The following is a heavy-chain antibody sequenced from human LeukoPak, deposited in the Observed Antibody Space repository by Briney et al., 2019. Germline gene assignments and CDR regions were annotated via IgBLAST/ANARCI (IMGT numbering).Heavy chain of an antibody. V-gene: IGHV1-69*01. CDR2: IIPIFGTA. CDR1: GGTFSSYA. CDR3: ARDRIQLSGFPLMDY. D-gene: IGHD5-18*01. J-gene: IGHJ4*02. Sequence: ASAKVSCKASGGTFSSYAISWVRQAPGQGLEWMGGIIPIFGTANYAQKFQGRVTITADESTSTAYMELSNLRSEDTAVYYCARDRIQLSGFPLMDYWGQGTLVTVSS.